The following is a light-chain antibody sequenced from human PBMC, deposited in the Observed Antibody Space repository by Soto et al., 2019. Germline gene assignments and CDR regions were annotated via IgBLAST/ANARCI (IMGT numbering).Light chain of an antibody. CDR1: SSDVGSYKY. CDR2: EVS. CDR3: SSYAGSNLWV. V-gene: IGLV2-8*01. Sequence: QSALTQSPSASGSPGQSVTISCTGTSSDVGSYKYVSWYQQHPGKAPKLMIYEVSKRPSGVPDRFSGSMSGNTASLTVSGLQVEDEADYYCSSYAGSNLWVFGGGTKLTVL. J-gene: IGLJ3*02.